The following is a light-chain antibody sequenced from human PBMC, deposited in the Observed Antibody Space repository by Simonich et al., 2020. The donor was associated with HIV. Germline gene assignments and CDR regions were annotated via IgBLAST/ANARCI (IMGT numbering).Light chain of an antibody. CDR1: QSVLYSSNNKDY. CDR2: WAS. J-gene: IGKJ1*01. V-gene: IGKV4-1*01. CDR3: QQYYITPHT. Sequence: DIVMTQSPDSLAVSLGARATINCKSSQSVLYSSNNKDYLAWYQQKPGQPPNLLIYWASTRESGVPDRFSGSGSETDFTLTISSLQAEDVAVYYCQQYYITPHTFGQGTKVEIK.